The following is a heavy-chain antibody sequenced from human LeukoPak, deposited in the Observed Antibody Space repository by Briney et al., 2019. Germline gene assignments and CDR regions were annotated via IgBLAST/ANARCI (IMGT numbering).Heavy chain of an antibody. D-gene: IGHD4-17*01. V-gene: IGHV1-2*02. CDR1: GDTFTNYG. CDR2: INPNSGGT. J-gene: IGHJ6*02. Sequence: ASVKVSCKASGDTFTNYGFSWVRQAPGQGLEWMGWINPNSGGTNYAQKFQGRVTMTRDTSISTAYMELSRLRSDDTAVYYCARDRVRATVTTLRESYYYYGVDVSGQGTTVTVSS. CDR3: ARDRVRATVTTLRESYYYYGVDV.